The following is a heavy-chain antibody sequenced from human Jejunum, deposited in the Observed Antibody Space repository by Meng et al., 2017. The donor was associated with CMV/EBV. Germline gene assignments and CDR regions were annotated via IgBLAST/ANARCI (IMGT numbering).Heavy chain of an antibody. V-gene: IGHV3-21*01. CDR1: GFTVTSYS. CDR2: ISSSSSYI. CDR3: ARAGGIYDSPDV. D-gene: IGHD3-3*01. Sequence: TSGFTVTSYSMNVVRQAPGKGLEWVSSISSSSSYIYCADSVKGRFTISRDNAKNSLYLQMNSLRAEDTAVYYCARAGGIYDSPDVWGQGTTVTVSS. J-gene: IGHJ6*02.